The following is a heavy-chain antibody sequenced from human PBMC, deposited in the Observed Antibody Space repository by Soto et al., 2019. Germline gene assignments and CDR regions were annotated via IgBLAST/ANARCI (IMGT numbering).Heavy chain of an antibody. V-gene: IGHV1-24*01. J-gene: IGHJ4*02. D-gene: IGHD3-22*01. CDR3: ATIDSSGYPLDY. CDR1: GYTLTELS. CDR2: FDPEDGET. Sequence: ASVKVSCKVSGYTLTELSMHWVRQAPGKGLEWMGGFDPEDGETIYAQKFQGRVTMTEDTSTDTAYMELSSPRSEDTAVYYCATIDSSGYPLDYWGQGTLVTVSS.